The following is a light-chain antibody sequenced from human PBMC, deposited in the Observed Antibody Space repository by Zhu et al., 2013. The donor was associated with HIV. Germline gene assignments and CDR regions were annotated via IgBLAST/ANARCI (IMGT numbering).Light chain of an antibody. Sequence: EIVLTQSPATLSLSPGERATLSCRASQSVSSYLAWFQQKPGQAPRLLIYDASNRATGIPDRFSGSGSGTDFTLSISRLEPEDFAVYYCQQFGASRWTFGQGTKVEFK. CDR1: QSVSSY. CDR2: DAS. V-gene: IGKV3-11*01. CDR3: QQFGASRWT. J-gene: IGKJ1*01.